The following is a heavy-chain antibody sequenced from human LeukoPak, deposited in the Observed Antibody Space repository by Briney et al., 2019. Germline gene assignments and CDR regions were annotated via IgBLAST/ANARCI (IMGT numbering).Heavy chain of an antibody. CDR2: IYNSGIT. CDR3: ARLGAPRSKIIVWTDTWYFDL. D-gene: IGHD3-22*01. V-gene: IGHV4-59*08. Sequence: SDTLSLTCTVSGGAISGYYWAWIRQPPGKGLEWIGSIYNSGITNHNPSLKSRVTVSADTSKNQFSLTLSSVTAADTAVYYCARLGAPRSKIIVWTDTWYFDLWGRGTLVTVSS. CDR1: GGAISGYY. J-gene: IGHJ2*01.